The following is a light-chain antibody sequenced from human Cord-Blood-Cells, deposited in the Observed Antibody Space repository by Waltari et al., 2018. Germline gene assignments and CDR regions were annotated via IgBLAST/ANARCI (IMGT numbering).Light chain of an antibody. Sequence: QSALTQPRSVSGSPGQSVTISCTGTSSDVGGYNYVSWYQQHPGKAPKLMIYDVSKRPSVVPDRFSGSKSGNTASLTSSVLQAEDEADYYCCSYAGSYTLVFGGGTKLTVL. CDR3: CSYAGSYTLV. V-gene: IGLV2-11*01. CDR1: SSDVGGYNY. J-gene: IGLJ2*01. CDR2: DVS.